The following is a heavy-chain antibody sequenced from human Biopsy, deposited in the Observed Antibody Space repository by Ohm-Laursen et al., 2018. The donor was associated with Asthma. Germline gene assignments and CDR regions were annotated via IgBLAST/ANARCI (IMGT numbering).Heavy chain of an antibody. CDR1: GYSLTDLS. Sequence: ASVTLSCQLSGYSLTDLSTHWVRQAPGHGLEWLGGHDHEEGGTVNARRFQGRVTMTEDTSTDTAYMELSSLSSDDTAVYYCASDFPKDYVRYNFQFWGQGTLVTVSS. CDR2: HDHEEGGT. V-gene: IGHV1-24*01. D-gene: IGHD4-17*01. CDR3: ASDFPKDYVRYNFQF. J-gene: IGHJ4*02.